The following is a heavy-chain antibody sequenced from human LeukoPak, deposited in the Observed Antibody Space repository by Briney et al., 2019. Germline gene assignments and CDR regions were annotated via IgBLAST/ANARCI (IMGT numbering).Heavy chain of an antibody. Sequence: SQTLSLTCPISGDSVSSNSVTWNWARQTRKRDHERQGRTYYRSTCYNDYAISVRGRITVNPDTSKSQYSLHMNSVTPEDAAVYYCGRRLTQYDCFDPWGQGSLVTVSS. D-gene: IGHD2-2*01. V-gene: IGHV6-1*01. J-gene: IGHJ5*01. CDR2: TYYRSTCYN. CDR3: GRRLTQYDCFDP. CDR1: GDSVSSNSVT.